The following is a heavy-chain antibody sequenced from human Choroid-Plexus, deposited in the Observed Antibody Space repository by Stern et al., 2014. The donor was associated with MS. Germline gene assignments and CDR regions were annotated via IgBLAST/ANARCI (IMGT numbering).Heavy chain of an antibody. CDR1: GFTFSNFG. V-gene: IGHV3-30*18. CDR2: ISYDGSDK. Sequence: MQLVESGGGVAQPGRPLILSCAASGFTFSNFGMHWVRQAPGKGLEWVALISYDGSDKYYADSVKGRFTSFRDNSKNTLYMHMDSLRAEDAAVYYCAKDRQWSTYFFDYWGQGSLVTVSS. J-gene: IGHJ4*02. CDR3: AKDRQWSTYFFDY. D-gene: IGHD2-15*01.